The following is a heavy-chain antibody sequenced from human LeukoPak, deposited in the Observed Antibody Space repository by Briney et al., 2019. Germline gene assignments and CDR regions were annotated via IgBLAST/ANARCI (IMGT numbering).Heavy chain of an antibody. D-gene: IGHD5-24*01. CDR1: GFTVSSNY. V-gene: IGHV3-53*01. Sequence: GGSLRLSCAASGFTVSSNYMSWVRQAPGKGLEWVSVIYSGGSTYYADSVKGRFTISRDNSKNSLYLQMNSLRAEDTAVYYCARGIGRDGYNYRYWGQGTLVTVSS. CDR3: ARGIGRDGYNYRY. J-gene: IGHJ4*02. CDR2: IYSGGST.